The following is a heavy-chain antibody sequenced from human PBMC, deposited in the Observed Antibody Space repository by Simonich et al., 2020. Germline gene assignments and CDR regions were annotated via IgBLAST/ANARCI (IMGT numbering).Heavy chain of an antibody. J-gene: IGHJ3*02. CDR1: GGSISSSSYY. Sequence: QLQLQESGPGLVKPSETLSLTCTVSGGSISSSSYYWGGIRQPPGKGLEWIGSMYYSGNTYYNPSLKSRVTISVDTSKNQFSLKLSSVTAADTAGYYCARHAGFAFDIWGQGTMVTVSS. D-gene: IGHD6-13*01. CDR2: MYYSGNT. V-gene: IGHV4-39*01. CDR3: ARHAGFAFDI.